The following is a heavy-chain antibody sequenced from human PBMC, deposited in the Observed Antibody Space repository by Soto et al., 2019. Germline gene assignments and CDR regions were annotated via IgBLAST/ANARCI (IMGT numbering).Heavy chain of an antibody. D-gene: IGHD6-13*01. CDR1: GGSISSYY. CDR3: ARDLFGSSWYHVRGDKWFDP. CDR2: IYYSGST. J-gene: IGHJ5*02. Sequence: SETLSLTCTVSGGSISSYYWSWIRQPPGKGLEWIGYIYYSGSTNYNPSLKSRVTISVDTSKNQFSLKLSSVTAADTAVYYCARDLFGSSWYHVRGDKWFDPWGQGTLVTVSS. V-gene: IGHV4-59*01.